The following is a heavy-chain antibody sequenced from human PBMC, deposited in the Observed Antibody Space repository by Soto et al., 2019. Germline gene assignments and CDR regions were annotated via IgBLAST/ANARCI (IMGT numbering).Heavy chain of an antibody. CDR2: IYYSGTT. CDR1: GDSISTYDYY. CDR3: ARGIGVFDS. J-gene: IGHJ4*02. V-gene: IGHV4-30-4*01. Sequence: PSETLSLTCTVSGDSISTYDYYWSWFRQPPGECLQWIGYIYYSGTTYYNPSLKSRVTLSMDTSKNQFSLRLSSVTAADTAVYYCARGIGVFDSWGQGTLVTVSS. D-gene: IGHD3-10*01.